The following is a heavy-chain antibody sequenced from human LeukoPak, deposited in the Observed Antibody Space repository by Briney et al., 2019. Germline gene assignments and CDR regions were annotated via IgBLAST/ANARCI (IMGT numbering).Heavy chain of an antibody. J-gene: IGHJ4*02. Sequence: GGTLRLSCAASGFTFSSYGMSWVRQAPGKGLEWVSAISGSGGSTYYADSVKGRFTISRDNSKNTLYLQMNSLRAEDTAVYYCAKRIAVAGKGSDYFDYWGQGTLVTVSS. V-gene: IGHV3-23*01. CDR2: ISGSGGST. CDR1: GFTFSSYG. D-gene: IGHD6-19*01. CDR3: AKRIAVAGKGSDYFDY.